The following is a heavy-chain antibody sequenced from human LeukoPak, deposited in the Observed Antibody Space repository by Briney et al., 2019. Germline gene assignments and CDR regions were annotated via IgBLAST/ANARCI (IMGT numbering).Heavy chain of an antibody. CDR3: ARGNIEYCSSTSCYAVGRYHYNMDV. V-gene: IGHV3-7*01. CDR2: IKQDGSEK. J-gene: IGHJ6*03. CDR1: GITLSTYW. D-gene: IGHD2-2*01. Sequence: GGSLRVSCAASGITLSTYWMTWVRQAPGKGLEWVANIKQDGSEKYYVDSVKGRFTISRDNAKNSLYLQMNSLRAGDTAVYYCARGNIEYCSSTSCYAVGRYHYNMDVWGKGTTVTVSS.